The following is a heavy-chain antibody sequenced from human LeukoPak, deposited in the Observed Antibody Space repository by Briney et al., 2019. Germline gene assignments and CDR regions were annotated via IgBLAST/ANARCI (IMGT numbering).Heavy chain of an antibody. CDR3: ARDPTADYDFWDGYFFDY. Sequence: PGGSLRLSCAASGFSFRTYAMHWVRQAPGKGLEYVSAISSTGGSTYYAKSVKGRFIISRDNSKNTLYLQMGSLRAEDMAVYYCARDPTADYDFWDGYFFDYWGQGTLVTVSS. CDR1: GFSFRTYA. CDR2: ISSTGGST. V-gene: IGHV3-64*01. J-gene: IGHJ4*02. D-gene: IGHD3-3*01.